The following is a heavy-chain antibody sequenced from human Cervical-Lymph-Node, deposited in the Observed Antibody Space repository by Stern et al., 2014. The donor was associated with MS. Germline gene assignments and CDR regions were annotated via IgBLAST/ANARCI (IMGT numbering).Heavy chain of an antibody. Sequence: VQLVESGAEVKKPGASVKISCKASGYTFTSQYIHWLRQAPGQGLEWMGIVNPGTGAKSYAQKFQDRVTMTGDTSTSKVYMDLSSLTSEDTAVYFCARDPTRYGVYDGVFDLWGQGTMVTVSS. V-gene: IGHV1-46*03. D-gene: IGHD5/OR15-5a*01. CDR1: GYTFTSQY. CDR2: VNPGTGAK. CDR3: ARDPTRYGVYDGVFDL. J-gene: IGHJ3*01.